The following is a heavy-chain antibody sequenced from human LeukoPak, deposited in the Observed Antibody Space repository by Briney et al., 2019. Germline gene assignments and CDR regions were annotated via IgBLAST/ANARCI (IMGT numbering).Heavy chain of an antibody. D-gene: IGHD3-22*01. CDR2: IYPGDSDT. CDR3: ARHSSGYFDAFDI. CDR1: GYSFTSYW. J-gene: IGHJ3*02. Sequence: GESLKISCKGSGYSFTSYWIGWVRQMPGKGLEWMGIIYPGDSDTRYSPSFQGQVTISADRSIGTAYLQWSSLNVSDTAMYYCARHSSGYFDAFDIWGQGTMVTVSS. V-gene: IGHV5-51*01.